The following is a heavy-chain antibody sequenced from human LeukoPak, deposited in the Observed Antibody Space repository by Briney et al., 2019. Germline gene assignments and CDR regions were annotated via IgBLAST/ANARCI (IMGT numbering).Heavy chain of an antibody. V-gene: IGHV4-39*01. J-gene: IGHJ4*02. Sequence: PSETLSLTCTVSGGSISSSNYYWGWIRQPPAKRLEWIGSIYYRGSAYYNPSLKSRVTISVDTSKNQFSLKLSSVTAADTAVYYCARGSGYYYGDFDYWGQGTLVTVSS. CDR1: GGSISSSNYY. CDR2: IYYRGSA. D-gene: IGHD3-22*01. CDR3: ARGSGYYYGDFDY.